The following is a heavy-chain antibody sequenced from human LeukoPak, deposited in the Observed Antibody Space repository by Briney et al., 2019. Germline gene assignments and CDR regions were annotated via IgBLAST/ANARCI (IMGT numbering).Heavy chain of an antibody. CDR2: TYYTSKWNT. J-gene: IGHJ3*01. CDR3: ARGRASAFDV. CDR1: GDSVSTNSVA. V-gene: IGHV6-1*01. D-gene: IGHD6-25*01. Sequence: SQTLSLSCAISGDSVSTNSVAWNWVRQSPSRGLEWLGRTYYTSKWNTDYAVSVKSRIVVNPDTSKNQFSLQLNSVTSEDTAVYYCARGRASAFDVWGQGTMVTVSS.